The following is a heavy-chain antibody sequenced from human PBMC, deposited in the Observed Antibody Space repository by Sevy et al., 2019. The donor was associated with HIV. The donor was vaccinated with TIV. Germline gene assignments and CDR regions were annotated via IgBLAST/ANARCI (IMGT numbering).Heavy chain of an antibody. J-gene: IGHJ4*02. V-gene: IGHV3-48*02. CDR1: GFTFSSYS. D-gene: IGHD5-18*01. CDR3: ARDYRDGMLRIQLWSSFDY. Sequence: GGSLRLSCAASGFTFSSYSMNWVRQAPGKGLEWVSYISSSSSTIYYADSVKGRFTISRDNAKNSLYLQMNSLRDEETAVYYFARDYRDGMLRIQLWSSFDYWGQGTLVTVSS. CDR2: ISSSSSTI.